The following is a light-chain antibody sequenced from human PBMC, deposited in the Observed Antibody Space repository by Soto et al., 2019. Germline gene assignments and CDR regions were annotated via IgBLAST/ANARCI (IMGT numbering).Light chain of an antibody. CDR1: QIIDSW. J-gene: IGKJ1*01. CDR2: KAS. V-gene: IGKV1-5*03. CDR3: QQYNSYSSGT. Sequence: DIQMTQSPSTLSASVGDRVTITCRASQIIDSWLAWYQQKPGKSPNLLIYKASSLESGVPSRFSGSGSGTEFTLTISSLQPDDFATYYCQQYNSYSSGTFDQGTKVDIK.